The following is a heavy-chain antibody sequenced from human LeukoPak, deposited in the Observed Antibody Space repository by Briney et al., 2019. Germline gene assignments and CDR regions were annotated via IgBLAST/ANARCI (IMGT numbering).Heavy chain of an antibody. Sequence: PSQTLSLTCTVSGNSISSGDNYWSWIQQPAGKGLEWIGRIYTSGSTNYNPSLKSRVTISGDTSKNQFSLRLSSVTAADTAVYYCARASYSYDINGWVPFDYWGQGTLVTVSS. CDR2: IYTSGST. CDR3: ARASYSYDINGWVPFDY. D-gene: IGHD3-22*01. J-gene: IGHJ4*02. CDR1: GNSISSGDNY. V-gene: IGHV4-61*02.